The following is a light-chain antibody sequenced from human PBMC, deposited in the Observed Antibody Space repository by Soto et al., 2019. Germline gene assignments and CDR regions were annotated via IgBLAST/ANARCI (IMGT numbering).Light chain of an antibody. CDR2: NTR. Sequence: QAVVTQEPSLTVSPGGTVTLTCASSTGAVTSGYYPNWFQQKPGQAPRAMIYNTRNKHSWTPARFSGSLLGGKAALTLSGSQPEDEAEYYCLLYYGGADVFGTGTKATVL. J-gene: IGLJ1*01. V-gene: IGLV7-43*01. CDR1: TGAVTSGYY. CDR3: LLYYGGADV.